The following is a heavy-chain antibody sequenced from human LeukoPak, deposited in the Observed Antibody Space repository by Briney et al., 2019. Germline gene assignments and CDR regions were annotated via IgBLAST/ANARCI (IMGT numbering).Heavy chain of an antibody. CDR1: GFTFNSYG. CDR3: AKAHDFWGGIGYGMDV. D-gene: IGHD3-3*01. J-gene: IGHJ6*02. Sequence: GGSLRLSCAASGFTFNSYGMHWVRQAPGKGLEWVAVISYDGSNKYYADSVRGRFTISRDNSKNTLYLQMNSLKDEDTAVYYCAKAHDFWGGIGYGMDVWGQGTTVTVSS. CDR2: ISYDGSNK. V-gene: IGHV3-30*18.